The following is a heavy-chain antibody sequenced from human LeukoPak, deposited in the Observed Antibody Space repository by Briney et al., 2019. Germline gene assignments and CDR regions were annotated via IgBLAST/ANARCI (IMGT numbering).Heavy chain of an antibody. D-gene: IGHD5-24*01. CDR2: IYSGGST. V-gene: IGHV3-53*01. CDR1: GFTFSSYS. J-gene: IGHJ2*01. Sequence: GGSLRLSCAASGFTFSSYSMNWVRQAPGKGLEWVSVIYSGGSTYYADSVKGRFTISRDNSKNTLYLQMNSLRAEDTAVYYCARERWDLWGRGTLVTVSS. CDR3: ARERWDL.